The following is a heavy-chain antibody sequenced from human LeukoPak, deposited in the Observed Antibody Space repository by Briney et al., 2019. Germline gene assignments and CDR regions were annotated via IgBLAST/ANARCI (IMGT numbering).Heavy chain of an antibody. CDR2: INSDGSST. V-gene: IGHV3-74*01. D-gene: IGHD5-24*01. CDR1: GFTFSSYG. J-gene: IGHJ4*02. Sequence: GGSLRLSCAASGFTFSSYGMSWVRQAPGKGLVWVSRINSDGSSTSYADSVKGRFTISRDNAKNTLYLQMNSLRAEDTAVYYCASKRWLQSSFDYWGQGTLVTVSS. CDR3: ASKRWLQSSFDY.